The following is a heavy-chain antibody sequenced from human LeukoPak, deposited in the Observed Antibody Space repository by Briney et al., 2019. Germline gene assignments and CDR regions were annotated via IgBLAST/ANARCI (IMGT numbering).Heavy chain of an antibody. V-gene: IGHV3-23*01. D-gene: IGHD6-19*01. CDR1: GFTFSSHA. J-gene: IGHJ3*02. CDR3: AKDRSGWYKGGGVYDAFDI. CDR2: ISDSGGTT. Sequence: GGSLRLSCAASGFTFSSHAMTWVRQAPGKGLEWVSAISDSGGTTYYADSVKGRFTISRDNSKNTLYLQMNSLRAEDTAVYYCAKDRSGWYKGGGVYDAFDIWGQGTMATVSS.